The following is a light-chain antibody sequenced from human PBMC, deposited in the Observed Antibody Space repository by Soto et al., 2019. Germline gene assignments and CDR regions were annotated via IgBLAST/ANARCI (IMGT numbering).Light chain of an antibody. CDR3: SSYTINNSYV. J-gene: IGLJ1*01. CDR1: SSDVGGYNY. CDR2: EVS. Sequence: QSALTQPASVSGSPGQSITMSCTGTSSDVGGYNYVSWYQQYPGNAPKLMIYEVSNRPSGVSNRFSGSKSGNTASLTISGLRAEDEADYYCSSYTINNSYVFGTGTKLTVL. V-gene: IGLV2-14*01.